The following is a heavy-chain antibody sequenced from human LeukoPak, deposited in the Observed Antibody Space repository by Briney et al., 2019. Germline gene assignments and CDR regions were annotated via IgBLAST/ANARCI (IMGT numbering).Heavy chain of an antibody. D-gene: IGHD3-10*01. Sequence: GGSLRLSCTASGFTFGDYAMRWFRQAPGKGLEWVGFIRSKAYGGTTEYAASVKGRFTISRDDSKSIAYLQMNSLKTEDTAVYYCTRDNPVMVRGVITRGHFDYWGQGTLVTVSS. V-gene: IGHV3-49*03. CDR1: GFTFGDYA. J-gene: IGHJ4*02. CDR3: TRDNPVMVRGVITRGHFDY. CDR2: IRSKAYGGTT.